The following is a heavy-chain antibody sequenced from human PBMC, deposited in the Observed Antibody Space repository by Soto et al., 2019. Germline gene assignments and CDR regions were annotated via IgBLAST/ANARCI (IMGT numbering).Heavy chain of an antibody. Sequence: QVQLVQSGAEVKEPGASVRVSCKASGYTFINFDISWVRQAAGQGLEWLGWMNPGSGKTGYASKFQGRVAMTRGVSTGTSHLELSSLTSDDTAIYYCARMASAGTLNWFDPWGQGTLVTVSS. V-gene: IGHV1-8*02. CDR3: ARMASAGTLNWFDP. CDR2: MNPGSGKT. D-gene: IGHD6-13*01. J-gene: IGHJ5*02. CDR1: GYTFINFD.